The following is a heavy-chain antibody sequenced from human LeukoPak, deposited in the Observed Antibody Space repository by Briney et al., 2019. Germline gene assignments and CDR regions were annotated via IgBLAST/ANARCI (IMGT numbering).Heavy chain of an antibody. Sequence: GESLKISCRGSGYSFTTYWIGWVRQMPGKGLEWMGIINPGDSDTRYSPSFQGQVTMSADKSINTAYLQWSSLKASDTAMYYCARRQGCSSTSCPPDSWGQGTLVTVSS. CDR1: GYSFTTYW. D-gene: IGHD2-2*01. V-gene: IGHV5-51*01. J-gene: IGHJ4*02. CDR2: INPGDSDT. CDR3: ARRQGCSSTSCPPDS.